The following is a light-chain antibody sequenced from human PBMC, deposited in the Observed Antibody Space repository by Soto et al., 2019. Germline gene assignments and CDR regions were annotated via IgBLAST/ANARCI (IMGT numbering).Light chain of an antibody. Sequence: QSVLTQPPSVSGAPGQRVTISCTGSSSNIGAGYDVHWYQQLPGTAPKLLIYGNSNRPSGVPDRFSGSKSGTTASLAITGLQHEDEPDYYCQSYDSSLSGSVFGRGTKLTVL. V-gene: IGLV1-40*01. CDR1: SSNIGAGYD. CDR2: GNS. J-gene: IGLJ2*01. CDR3: QSYDSSLSGSV.